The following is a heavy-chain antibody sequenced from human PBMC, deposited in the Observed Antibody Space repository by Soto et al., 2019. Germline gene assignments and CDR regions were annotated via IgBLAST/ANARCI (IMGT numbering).Heavy chain of an antibody. V-gene: IGHV1-69*01. J-gene: IGHJ6*02. Sequence: QVQLVQSGAEVKKPGSSVMVSCKASGGTFSSYAISWVRQAPGQGLEWMGGIIPIFGTANYAQKFQGRVTITADESTSTAYMELSSLRSEDTAVYYCARDEGYCSGGSCYSRGYYYYGMDVWGQGTTVTVSS. CDR1: GGTFSSYA. CDR3: ARDEGYCSGGSCYSRGYYYYGMDV. CDR2: IIPIFGTA. D-gene: IGHD2-15*01.